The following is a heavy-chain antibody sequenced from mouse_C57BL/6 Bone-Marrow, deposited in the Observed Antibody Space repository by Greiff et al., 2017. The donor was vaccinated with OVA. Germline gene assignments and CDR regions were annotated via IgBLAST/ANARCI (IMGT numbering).Heavy chain of an antibody. Sequence: EVQLQQSGAELVRPGASVKLSCTASGFNIKDDYMHWVKQRPEQGLEWIGWIDPENGDTEYDSKFQGKATLTADTSSNTAYLQLSSLTSEDTAVYYFSHGYYCNRYYALDYWGRGTSVTVSS. CDR3: SHGYYCNRYYALDY. J-gene: IGHJ4*01. D-gene: IGHD2-1*01. V-gene: IGHV14-4*01. CDR1: GFNIKDDY. CDR2: IDPENGDT.